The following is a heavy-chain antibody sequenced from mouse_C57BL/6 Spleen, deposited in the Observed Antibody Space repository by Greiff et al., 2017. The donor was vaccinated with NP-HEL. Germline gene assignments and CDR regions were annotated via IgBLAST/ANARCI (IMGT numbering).Heavy chain of an antibody. Sequence: VQLKESGPVLVKPGASVKMSCKASGYTFTDYYMNWVKQSHGKSLEWIGVINPYNGGTSYNQKFKGKATLTVDKSSSTAYMELNSLTSEDSAVYYCARVYVYAMDYWGQGTSVTVSS. V-gene: IGHV1-19*01. D-gene: IGHD1-1*01. J-gene: IGHJ4*01. CDR1: GYTFTDYY. CDR3: ARVYVYAMDY. CDR2: INPYNGGT.